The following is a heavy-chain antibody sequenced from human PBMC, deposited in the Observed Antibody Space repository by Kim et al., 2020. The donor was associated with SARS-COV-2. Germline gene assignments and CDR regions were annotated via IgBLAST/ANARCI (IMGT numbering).Heavy chain of an antibody. D-gene: IGHD6-6*01. Sequence: YADAVKGRFTISRDNSKNTRYLQMNSLRAEDTAVYYCARLGTIAARPFDYWGQGTLVTVSS. CDR3: ARLGTIAARPFDY. V-gene: IGHV3-30*01. J-gene: IGHJ4*02.